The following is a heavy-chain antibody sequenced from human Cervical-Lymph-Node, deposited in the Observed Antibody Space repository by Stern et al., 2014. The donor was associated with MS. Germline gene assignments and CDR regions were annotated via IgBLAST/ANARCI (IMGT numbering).Heavy chain of an antibody. D-gene: IGHD6-13*01. V-gene: IGHV1-69*06. CDR3: AREVSTSAHPFDY. J-gene: IGHJ4*02. Sequence: QVQLVQSGAEVKPPGSSVKVSCKTSGDTFKNYAISWVRQAPGLGLEWMGGIVPIFGTTTYARKFRGSIILTADNYPKTTFMDTSSLRSEDTAVYYCAREVSTSAHPFDYWGQGSLLTVSS. CDR2: IVPIFGTT. CDR1: GDTFKNYA.